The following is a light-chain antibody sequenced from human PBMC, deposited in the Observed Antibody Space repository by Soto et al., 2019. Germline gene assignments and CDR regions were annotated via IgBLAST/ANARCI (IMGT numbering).Light chain of an antibody. V-gene: IGKV3-20*01. CDR2: GAS. Sequence: EIVLTQSPGTLSLSPGERATLSCRASQSVSSSYLAWYQQKPGQAPRLLIYGASSRATGIPDRFSGSGSGTDFTLTISRLEPEDFAVYYFHQYGSSPLFPFGPGTKVHIK. J-gene: IGKJ3*01. CDR3: HQYGSSPLFP. CDR1: QSVSSSY.